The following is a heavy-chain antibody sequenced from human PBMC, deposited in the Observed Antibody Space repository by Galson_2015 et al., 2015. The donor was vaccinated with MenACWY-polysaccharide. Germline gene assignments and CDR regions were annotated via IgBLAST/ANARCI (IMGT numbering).Heavy chain of an antibody. J-gene: IGHJ6*02. CDR1: GFTFKNYW. CDR2: IKKDGSEK. V-gene: IGHV3-7*01. Sequence: SLRLSCAVSGFTFKNYWMHWVRQAPRKGLEWVANIKKDGSEKYCVDSVKGRFTISRDNARSSLYLQMNGLRVEDTAVYYCARGHYGMDVWGQGTTVTVS. CDR3: ARGHYGMDV.